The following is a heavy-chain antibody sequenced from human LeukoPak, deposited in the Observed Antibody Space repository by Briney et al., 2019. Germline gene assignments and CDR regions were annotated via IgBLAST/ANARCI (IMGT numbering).Heavy chain of an antibody. CDR1: GFTFSSYA. V-gene: IGHV3-30-3*01. D-gene: IGHD6-13*01. CDR3: ASYSSSWRDAFDI. Sequence: GGSLRLSCAASGFTFSSYAMHWVRQAPGKGLEWVAVISYDGSNKYYADSVKGRFTISRDNSKNTLYLQMNSLRAEDTAVYYCASYSSSWRDAFDIWGQGTMVTVSS. J-gene: IGHJ3*02. CDR2: ISYDGSNK.